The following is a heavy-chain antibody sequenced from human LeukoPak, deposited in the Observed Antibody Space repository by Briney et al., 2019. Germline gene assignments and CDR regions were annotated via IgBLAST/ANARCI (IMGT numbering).Heavy chain of an antibody. V-gene: IGHV5-51*01. CDR3: ARLSPPTRIAVDDYDY. D-gene: IGHD6-19*01. CDR1: GYSFTSYW. Sequence: GESLKISCKGSGYSFTSYWTAWVRQMPGKGLEWMGIIYPGDSDTRYSPSFQGQVTISADKSISTAYLQWSSLKASDTAMYYCARLSPPTRIAVDDYDYWGQGTLVTVSS. CDR2: IYPGDSDT. J-gene: IGHJ4*02.